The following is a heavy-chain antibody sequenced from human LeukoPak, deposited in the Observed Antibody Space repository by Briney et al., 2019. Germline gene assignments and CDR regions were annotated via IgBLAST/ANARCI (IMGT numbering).Heavy chain of an antibody. V-gene: IGHV1-18*04. CDR1: GYTFSSYY. Sequence: ASVKVSCKASGYTFSSYYMHWVRQAPGQGLEWMGWISAYNGNTNYAQKLQGRVTMTTDTSTSTAYMELRSLRSDDTAVYYCARVAAAGTWTFDYWGQGTLVTVSS. CDR2: ISAYNGNT. J-gene: IGHJ4*02. CDR3: ARVAAAGTWTFDY. D-gene: IGHD6-13*01.